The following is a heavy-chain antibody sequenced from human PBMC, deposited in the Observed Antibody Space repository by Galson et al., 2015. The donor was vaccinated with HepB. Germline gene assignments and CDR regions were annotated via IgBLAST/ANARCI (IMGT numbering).Heavy chain of an antibody. V-gene: IGHV3-48*04. CDR2: ISSSSSTI. D-gene: IGHD1-26*01. CDR3: ARVVGAYDY. Sequence: SLRLSCAASGFTFSSYSMNWVRQAPGKGLEWVSYISSSSSTIYYADSVKGRFTISRDNAKNSLYLQMNSLRAEDTAVYYCARVVGAYDYWGQGTLVTVSS. J-gene: IGHJ4*02. CDR1: GFTFSSYS.